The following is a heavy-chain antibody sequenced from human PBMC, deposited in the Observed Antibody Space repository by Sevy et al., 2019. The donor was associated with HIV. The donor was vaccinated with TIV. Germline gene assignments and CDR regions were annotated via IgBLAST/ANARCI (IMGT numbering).Heavy chain of an antibody. CDR3: AKDPSPSFGGSTTCYTN. V-gene: IGHV3-23*01. CDR2: TSTTDLVT. CDR1: GFTFSSYP. Sequence: GGSLRLSCAASGFTFSSYPMTWVRQAPGKGLEWVSTTSTTDLVTYYADSVKGRFTISRDNSKNTLYLQRNSLRAEDTAVYYCAKDPSPSFGGSTTCYTNWGQGTLVTVSS. J-gene: IGHJ4*02. D-gene: IGHD2-2*02.